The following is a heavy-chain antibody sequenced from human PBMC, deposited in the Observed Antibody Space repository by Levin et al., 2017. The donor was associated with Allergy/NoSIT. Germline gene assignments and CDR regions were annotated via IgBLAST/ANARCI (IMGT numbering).Heavy chain of an antibody. J-gene: IGHJ4*02. CDR3: ARWEIVDYVGVY. CDR1: GFTFSDYY. D-gene: IGHD4-17*01. CDR2: ISKNSGYT. Sequence: GGSLRLSCAASGFTFSDYYMSWIRQAPGKGLEWVSYISKNSGYTNYADSVRGRFIISRDDAKNALYLQMNSLTVEDTAVYYCARWEIVDYVGVYWGQGSLVTVSS. V-gene: IGHV3-11*03.